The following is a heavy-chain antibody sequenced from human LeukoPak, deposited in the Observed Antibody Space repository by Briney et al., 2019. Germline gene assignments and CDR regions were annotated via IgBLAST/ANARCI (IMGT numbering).Heavy chain of an antibody. D-gene: IGHD2-2*02. Sequence: ASVKVSCKASGGTFSSYAISWVRQAPGQGLEWMGWINPNSGGTNYAQKFQGRVTMTRDTSISTAYMELSRLRSDDTAVYYCARSYCSSTSCYTRWFDPWGQGTLVTVSS. J-gene: IGHJ5*02. CDR3: ARSYCSSTSCYTRWFDP. CDR2: INPNSGGT. V-gene: IGHV1-2*02. CDR1: GGTFSSYA.